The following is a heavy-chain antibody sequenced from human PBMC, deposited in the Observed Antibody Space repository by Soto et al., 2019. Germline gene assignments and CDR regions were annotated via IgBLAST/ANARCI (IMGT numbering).Heavy chain of an antibody. D-gene: IGHD3-22*01. V-gene: IGHV3-30*18. J-gene: IGHJ6*02. CDR2: ISYDGSNK. Sequence: PGGSLRLSCAASGFTFRSYGMHWVRQAPGKGLEWVAVISYDGSNKYYADSVKGRFTISRDNSKNTLYLQMNSLRAEDTAVYYCAKDHYYDSSGFGPGSYYYYGMDVWGQGTTVTVSS. CDR3: AKDHYYDSSGFGPGSYYYYGMDV. CDR1: GFTFRSYG.